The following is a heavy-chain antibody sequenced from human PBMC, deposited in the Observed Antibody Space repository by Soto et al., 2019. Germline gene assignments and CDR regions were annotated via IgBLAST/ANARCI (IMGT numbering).Heavy chain of an antibody. D-gene: IGHD3-10*01. V-gene: IGHV1-69*02. CDR3: ARGGFCITSGCFQYFQS. J-gene: IGHJ1*01. CDR2: IIPTLDIT. CDR1: GGTFSSYT. Sequence: QVQLVQSGAEVKKPESSVKVSCKSSGGTFSSYTIDWVRQAPGQGLEWMGRIIPTLDITDYAQTFQGRVTITANESTSKVYIELRSLISEDTAVYFCARGGFCITSGCFQYFQSWGQGTLVTVSS.